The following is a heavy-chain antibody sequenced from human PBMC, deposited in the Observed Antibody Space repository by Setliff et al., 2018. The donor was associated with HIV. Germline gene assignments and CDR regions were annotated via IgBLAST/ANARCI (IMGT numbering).Heavy chain of an antibody. V-gene: IGHV4-31*03. CDR2: IYSSGSTSYTPSLSGST. Sequence: TLSLTCNVSGNSVNSGTYYWSWIRQHPVRGLEWIGYIYSSGSTSYTPSLSGSTYYTPSLKNRVTISLDASKNQFSLTLTSVTAADTAVYYRSRWATLGVSDFWGQGTPVTVSS. CDR1: GNSVNSGTYY. J-gene: IGHJ4*02. D-gene: IGHD7-27*01. CDR3: SRWATLGVSDF.